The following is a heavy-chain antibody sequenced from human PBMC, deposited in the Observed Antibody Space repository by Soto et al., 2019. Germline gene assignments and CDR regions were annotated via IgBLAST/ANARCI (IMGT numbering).Heavy chain of an antibody. J-gene: IGHJ6*02. V-gene: IGHV1-3*01. Sequence: ASVKVSCKASGYTFTSYAMHWVRQAPGQRLEWMGWINAGNGNTKYSQKFQGGVTITRDTSASTAYMELSSLRSEDTAVYYCARDPRPKPTELYYYYGMDVWSQGTTVTVSS. CDR1: GYTFTSYA. CDR2: INAGNGNT. CDR3: ARDPRPKPTELYYYYGMDV. D-gene: IGHD1-26*01.